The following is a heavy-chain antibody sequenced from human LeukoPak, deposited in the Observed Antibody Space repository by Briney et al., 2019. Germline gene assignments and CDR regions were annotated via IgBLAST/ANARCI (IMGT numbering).Heavy chain of an antibody. CDR3: ARDRRDGYNSGAFDI. D-gene: IGHD5-24*01. Sequence: ASVKVSCKASPDTFTRYGITWVRQAPGQGLERMGWIRAYNGNTNYAQKLQGRVTMTTDTSTSTAYMELRSLRSDDTAVYYCARDRRDGYNSGAFDIWGQGTMVTVSS. CDR2: IRAYNGNT. V-gene: IGHV1-18*01. J-gene: IGHJ3*02. CDR1: PDTFTRYG.